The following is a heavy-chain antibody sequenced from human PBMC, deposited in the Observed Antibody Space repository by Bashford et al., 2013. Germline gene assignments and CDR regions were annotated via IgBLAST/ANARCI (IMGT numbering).Heavy chain of an antibody. CDR3: ARDGPVVGVWNAFDV. CDR1: GYTFSDYY. Sequence: ASVKVSCKASGYTFSDYYLHWVRQAPGQGLEWMGWINPNPNSGATKYAEMFQGRVTMTRDTSISTAYMELSSLRSDDTAVYFXARDGPVVGVWNAFDVWGQGAGGHRL. J-gene: IGHJ3*01. D-gene: IGHD1-26*01. V-gene: IGHV1-2*02. CDR2: INPNPNSGAT.